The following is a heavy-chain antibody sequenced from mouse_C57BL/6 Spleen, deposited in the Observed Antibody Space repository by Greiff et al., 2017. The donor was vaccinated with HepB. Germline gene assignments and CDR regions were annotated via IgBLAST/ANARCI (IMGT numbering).Heavy chain of an antibody. CDR2: IYPGSGST. D-gene: IGHD1-1*01. Sequence: QVQLQQPGAELVKPGASVKMSCKASGYTFTSYWITWVKQRPGQGLEWIGDIYPGSGSTNYNEKFKSKATLTVDTSSSTAYMQLSSLTSEDSAVYYCARGKDITTVGYYAMDYWGQGTSVTVSS. CDR1: GYTFTSYW. V-gene: IGHV1-55*01. CDR3: ARGKDITTVGYYAMDY. J-gene: IGHJ4*01.